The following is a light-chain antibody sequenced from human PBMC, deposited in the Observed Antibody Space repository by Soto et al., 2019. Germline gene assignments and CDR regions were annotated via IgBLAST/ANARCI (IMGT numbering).Light chain of an antibody. V-gene: IGLV1-51*01. CDR1: GSNIGNNY. J-gene: IGLJ1*01. CDR3: GTWDSSLSAHNYV. Sequence: QSVLTQPPSVSAAPGQTVTISCSGSGSNIGNNYVSWYQQLPGTAPRLLIYDNNKRPSGIPDRFSGSKSGTSATLGITGLQTGDEADYYCGTWDSSLSAHNYVFGTGTKVTVL. CDR2: DNN.